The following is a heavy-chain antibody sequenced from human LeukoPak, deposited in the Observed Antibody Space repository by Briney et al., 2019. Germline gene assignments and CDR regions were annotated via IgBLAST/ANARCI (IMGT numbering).Heavy chain of an antibody. Sequence: GGSLRLSCAASGITFSNSAMSWVRQAPGKGLEWVSYISSSSSTIYYADSVKGRFTISRDNAKNSLYLQMNSLRAEDTAVYYCARGMERTLDYWGQGTLVTVSS. CDR1: GITFSNSA. V-gene: IGHV3-48*04. CDR3: ARGMERTLDY. D-gene: IGHD1-7*01. J-gene: IGHJ4*02. CDR2: ISSSSSTI.